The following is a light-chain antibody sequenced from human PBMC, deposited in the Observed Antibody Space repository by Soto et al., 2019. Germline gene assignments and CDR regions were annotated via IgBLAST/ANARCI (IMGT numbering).Light chain of an antibody. V-gene: IGLV2-18*02. CDR1: SSDIGAYNR. Sequence: QSALTQPPSVSGSPGQSVAISCTGTSSDIGAYNRVSWYQQPPGTAPKLMIYDVNNRPSGVPDRFSGSKSGNTASLTISGLQADDEADYYCSSFTSSNNYVFGTGTKVTV. J-gene: IGLJ1*01. CDR3: SSFTSSNNYV. CDR2: DVN.